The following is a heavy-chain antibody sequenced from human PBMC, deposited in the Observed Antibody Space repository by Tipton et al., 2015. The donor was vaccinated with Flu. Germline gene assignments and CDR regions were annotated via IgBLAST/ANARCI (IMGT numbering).Heavy chain of an antibody. CDR2: IYYSGTT. Sequence: PGLVKPSETLSLTCNVSGVSISTYYWSWIRQPPGKGLEWIGYIYYSGTTNYNPSLKSRVTISLDTSKNQFSLKVTSMTAADTAVYYCARAWELPSYFDYWGQGSLVTVSS. CDR1: GVSISTYY. CDR3: ARAWELPSYFDY. J-gene: IGHJ4*02. D-gene: IGHD1-26*01. V-gene: IGHV4-59*01.